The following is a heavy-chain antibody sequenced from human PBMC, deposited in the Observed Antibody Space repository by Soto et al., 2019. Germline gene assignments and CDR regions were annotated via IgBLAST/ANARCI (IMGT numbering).Heavy chain of an antibody. CDR3: VRDIR. Sequence: EVQLVESGGGLVQPGGSLRLSCAASGFTFRSSWMYWVRQTPGKGPVWVSCINGDGSVIYYADSVKGRFTISRDNARDTLYLQMISLTTEYSAVYYCVRDIRWGQGTLVSVSS. CDR2: INGDGSVI. V-gene: IGHV3-74*01. CDR1: GFTFRSSW. J-gene: IGHJ4*02.